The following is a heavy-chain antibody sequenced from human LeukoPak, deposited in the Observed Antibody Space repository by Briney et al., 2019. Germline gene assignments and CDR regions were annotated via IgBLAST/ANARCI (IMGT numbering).Heavy chain of an antibody. J-gene: IGHJ3*02. CDR3: ARRISSWHGAFDI. D-gene: IGHD6-13*01. CDR2: IYYSGST. CDR1: GGSISSYY. V-gene: IGHV4-59*08. Sequence: PSETLSLTCTVSGGSISSYYWSWIRQPPGKGLEWIGYIYYSGSTNYNPSLKSRVTISVDTSKNQFSLKLSSVTAADTAVYYCARRISSWHGAFDIWGQGTMVTVSS.